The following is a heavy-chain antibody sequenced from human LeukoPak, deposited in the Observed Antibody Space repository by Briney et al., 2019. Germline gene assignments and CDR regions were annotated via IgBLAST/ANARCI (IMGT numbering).Heavy chain of an antibody. D-gene: IGHD3-10*02. CDR3: AELGITMIGGV. Sequence: GGSLRLSCAASGFTFSSYGMHWVRQAPGKGLERVAVISYDGSNKYYADFVKGRFTISRDNSKNTLYLQMNSLRAEDTAVYYCAELGITMIGGVWGKGTTVTISS. V-gene: IGHV3-30*18. CDR1: GFTFSSYG. CDR2: ISYDGSNK. J-gene: IGHJ6*04.